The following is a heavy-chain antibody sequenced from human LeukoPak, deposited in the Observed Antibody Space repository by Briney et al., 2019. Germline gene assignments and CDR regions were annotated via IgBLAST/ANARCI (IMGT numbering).Heavy chain of an antibody. CDR1: GFTFDDYA. D-gene: IGHD6-13*01. Sequence: GGSLRLSCAASGFTFDDYAMHWVRQAPGKGLEWVSGISWNSGSIGYADSVKGRFTISRDNAKNSLYLQMNSLRAGDTALYYCAKDISAAGTGPVDYWGQGTLVTVSS. CDR2: ISWNSGSI. V-gene: IGHV3-9*01. J-gene: IGHJ4*02. CDR3: AKDISAAGTGPVDY.